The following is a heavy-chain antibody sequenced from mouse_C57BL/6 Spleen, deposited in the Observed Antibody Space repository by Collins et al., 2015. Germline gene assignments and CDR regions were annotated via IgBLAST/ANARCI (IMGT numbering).Heavy chain of an antibody. V-gene: IGHV3-6*02. J-gene: IGHJ4*01. CDR1: GYSITSGYY. D-gene: IGHD2-4*01. Sequence: DVQLQSPGPGLVKPSQSLSLTCSVTGYSITSGYYWNWIRQFPGNKLEWMGYISYDGSNNYNPSLKNRISITRDTSKNQFFLKLNSVTTEDTATYYCARGMITTAMDYWGQGTSVTVSS. CDR2: ISYDGSN. CDR3: ARGMITTAMDY.